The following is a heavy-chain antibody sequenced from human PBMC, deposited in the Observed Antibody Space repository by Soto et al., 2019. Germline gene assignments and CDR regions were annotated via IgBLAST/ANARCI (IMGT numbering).Heavy chain of an antibody. CDR2: IKQDGSEE. V-gene: IGHV3-7*03. CDR3: ARASGYRGYDFPTIVYAFDL. J-gene: IGHJ3*01. Sequence: EVQLVESGGGLVQPGGSLRLSCAASGFTFSSYWMSWVRQAPGKGLEWVANIKQDGSEENYVDSVKGRFTISRDNAKKSVYQQMNSLRAEDAAVYYCARASGYRGYDFPTIVYAFDLWGQGTMVAVSS. CDR1: GFTFSSYW. D-gene: IGHD5-12*01.